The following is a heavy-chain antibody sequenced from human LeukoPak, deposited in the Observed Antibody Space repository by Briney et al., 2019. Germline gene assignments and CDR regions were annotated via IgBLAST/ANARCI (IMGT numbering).Heavy chain of an antibody. CDR3: ARARRAAAGVFDY. CDR2: INHSGST. D-gene: IGHD6-13*01. V-gene: IGHV4-34*01. Sequence: SETLSLTCGVYGGSFSGYYWSWIRQPPGKGLEWIGEINHSGSTNYNPPLKSRVTISVDTSKNQFSLKLSSVTAADTAVYYCARARRAAAGVFDYWGQGTLVTVSS. J-gene: IGHJ4*02. CDR1: GGSFSGYY.